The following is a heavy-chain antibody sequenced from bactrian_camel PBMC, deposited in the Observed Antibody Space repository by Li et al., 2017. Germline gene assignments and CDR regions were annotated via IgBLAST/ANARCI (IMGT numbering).Heavy chain of an antibody. J-gene: IGHJ4*01. V-gene: IGHV3S1*01. D-gene: IGHD2*01. CDR3: AADSRTWSSCGALRPLDWTY. CDR1: ESTSSGNC. CDR2: IYTGSGLT. Sequence: HVQLVESGGGSVQVGGSLRLSCTASESTSSGNCMAWFRQGPRKDREEVASIYTGSGLTHSADSVKGRFAISHDNSKNTLYLQMNGLEPEDTGIYYCAADSRTWSSCGALRPLDWTYRGQGTQVTVS.